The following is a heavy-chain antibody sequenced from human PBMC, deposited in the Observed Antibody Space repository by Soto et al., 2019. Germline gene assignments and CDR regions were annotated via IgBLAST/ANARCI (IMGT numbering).Heavy chain of an antibody. CDR1: GYTFISYD. CDR3: AREAAPLGDGF. Sequence: QVQLVQSGAEVKKPGASVKVSCKASGYTFISYDINWVRQATGQGLEWMGWMTPNSGNTGYAQKFQGRVTMTRNTSISTAYMELSSLRSGGTTVYYCAREAAPLGDGFWGQGTLVTVSS. D-gene: IGHD6-6*01. V-gene: IGHV1-8*01. CDR2: MTPNSGNT. J-gene: IGHJ4*02.